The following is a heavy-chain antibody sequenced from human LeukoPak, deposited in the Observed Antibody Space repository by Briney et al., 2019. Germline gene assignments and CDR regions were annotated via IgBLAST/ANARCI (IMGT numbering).Heavy chain of an antibody. V-gene: IGHV5-51*01. CDR3: ARHHGSFSQNYYYMDV. Sequence: GESLKISCKGSGYSFTSYWIGWVRQMPGKGLEWMGIIYPGDSDTRYSPSFQGQVTISADKSISTAYLQWSSLKAPDTAMYYCARHHGSFSQNYYYMDVWGKGTTVTVSS. D-gene: IGHD6-13*01. J-gene: IGHJ6*03. CDR1: GYSFTSYW. CDR2: IYPGDSDT.